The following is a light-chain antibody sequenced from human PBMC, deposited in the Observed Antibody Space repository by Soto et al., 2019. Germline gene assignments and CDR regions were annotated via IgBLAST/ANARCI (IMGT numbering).Light chain of an antibody. CDR2: AAS. Sequence: DIQMTQSASSLSASVGDRFTITCRASQTISNYLNWYQQQPGKAPKLLIYAASSLQSGVPSRFSGSGSGTDFTLTISSLQPEDFATYYCQQCYSSPLTFGGGTKVDIK. V-gene: IGKV1-39*01. J-gene: IGKJ4*01. CDR1: QTISNY. CDR3: QQCYSSPLT.